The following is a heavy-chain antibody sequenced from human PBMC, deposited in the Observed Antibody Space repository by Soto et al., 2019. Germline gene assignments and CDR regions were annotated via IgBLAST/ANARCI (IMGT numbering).Heavy chain of an antibody. D-gene: IGHD6-6*01. J-gene: IGHJ6*04. V-gene: IGHV4-59*08. CDR3: ARHFDSSSVPFHV. Sequence: SETLSLTCTVSGGSISSYYWSWIRQPPGKGLEWIGYIYYSGSTNYNPSLKSRVTISVDTSKNQFSLKLSSVTAADTAVYYCARHFDSSSVPFHVWGKGTTVTAPQ. CDR2: IYYSGST. CDR1: GGSISSYY.